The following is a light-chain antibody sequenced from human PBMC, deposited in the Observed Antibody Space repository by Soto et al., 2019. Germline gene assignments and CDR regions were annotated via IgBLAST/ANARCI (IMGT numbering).Light chain of an antibody. J-gene: IGLJ3*02. CDR3: NSYTSSSTLV. CDR2: DVS. CDR1: SSDVGGYDY. Sequence: QSALTQPASVSGSPGQSITISCTGTSSDVGGYDYVSWYQQHPGKAPKLMIYDVSNRPSGVSNRFSGSKSGNTASLTISGLQAEDEADYYFNSYTSSSTLVFGGGTELAVL. V-gene: IGLV2-14*03.